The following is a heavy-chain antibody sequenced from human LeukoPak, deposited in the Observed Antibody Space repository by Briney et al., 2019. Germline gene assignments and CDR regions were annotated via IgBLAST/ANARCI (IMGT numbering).Heavy chain of an antibody. J-gene: IGHJ4*02. CDR1: GFTFSSYS. CDR2: ISGSGGST. Sequence: GGSLRLSCAASGFTFSSYSMSWVRQAPGEGLEWVSAISGSGGSTYYADSVKGRFTISRDNSKNTLYLQMNSLRAEDTAVYYCAKDHDTYGGLTTSDYWGQGTLVTVSS. CDR3: AKDHDTYGGLTTSDY. D-gene: IGHD4/OR15-4a*01. V-gene: IGHV3-23*01.